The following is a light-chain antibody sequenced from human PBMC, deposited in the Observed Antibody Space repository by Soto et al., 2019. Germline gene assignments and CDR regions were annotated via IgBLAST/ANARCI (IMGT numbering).Light chain of an antibody. V-gene: IGLV2-8*01. CDR1: SSDIGGYNY. CDR3: SSYAGSNNVV. J-gene: IGLJ2*01. Sequence: QSVLTQPPSASGSPGQSVTISCTGTSSDIGGYNYVSWYQQHPGKAPKLMIYEVSKRPSGVPDRFSSSKSGNTASLTVSGLQVEDEADYYCSSYAGSNNVVFGGGTKVTVL. CDR2: EVS.